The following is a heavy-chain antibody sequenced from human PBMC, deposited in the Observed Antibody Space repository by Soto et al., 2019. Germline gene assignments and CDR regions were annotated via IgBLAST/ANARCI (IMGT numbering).Heavy chain of an antibody. J-gene: IGHJ4*02. D-gene: IGHD1-1*01. V-gene: IGHV1-3*01. CDR3: ARGASNNWPFDY. CDR1: VYSFTIYA. CDR2: INGGNGNT. Sequence: GASVKVSCKASVYSFTIYARHWVRQAPGQRLEWMGWINGGNGNTKYSQRFQDRVTITRDTSASTVYMELSSLRSEDTAVYYCARGASNNWPFDYWGQGTLVTVSS.